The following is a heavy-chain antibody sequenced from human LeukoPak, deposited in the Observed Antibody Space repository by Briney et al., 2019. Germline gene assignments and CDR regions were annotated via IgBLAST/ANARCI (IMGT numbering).Heavy chain of an antibody. Sequence: PGGSLTLSRAASGFIFSNYAMHWVRPAPGKGLEWGTFIPYGGRNKYYAESVKCRFTISSDNSKNTLNLQMRSLRADDRAVEHCGKAIHSSSSGVVDYWGEETLVTLSS. V-gene: IGHV3-30*02. CDR3: GKAIHSSSSGVVDY. J-gene: IGHJ4*02. D-gene: IGHD6-6*01. CDR2: IPYGGRNK. CDR1: GFIFSNYA.